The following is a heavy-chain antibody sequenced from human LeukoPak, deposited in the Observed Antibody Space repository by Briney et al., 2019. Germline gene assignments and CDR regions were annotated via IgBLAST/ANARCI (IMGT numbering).Heavy chain of an antibody. CDR2: INPKRGVT. CDR1: GYTFTDYY. J-gene: IGHJ3*01. V-gene: IGHV1-2*02. D-gene: IGHD4-17*01. CDR3: ARERNYGDYGNAFDV. Sequence: ASVKVSCKASGYTFTDYYILWMRQAPGQGLEWMGWINPKRGVTTYAQKFQGRVTMTRDTSITTAYMELTRLRSDDTTIYYCARERNYGDYGNAFDVWGQGTKVTVSS.